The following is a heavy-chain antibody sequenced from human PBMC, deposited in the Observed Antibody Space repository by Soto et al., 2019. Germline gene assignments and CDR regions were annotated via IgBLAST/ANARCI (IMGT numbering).Heavy chain of an antibody. D-gene: IGHD3-22*01. J-gene: IGHJ3*02. CDR3: ARDVYYYDSSGYYEGAFDI. CDR2: INPSGGST. CDR1: GGTFSTST. Sequence: ASVKVSCKASGGTFSTSTFTWVRQAPGQGLVWMGIINPSGGSTSYAQKLQGRVTMTTDTSTSTAYMELRSLRSDDTAVYYCARDVYYYDSSGYYEGAFDIWGQGTMVTVSS. V-gene: IGHV1-46*01.